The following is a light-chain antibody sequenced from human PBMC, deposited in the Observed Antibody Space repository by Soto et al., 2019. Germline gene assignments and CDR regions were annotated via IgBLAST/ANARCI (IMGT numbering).Light chain of an antibody. V-gene: IGLV2-14*01. Sequence: QSALTQPASVSGSPGQSITISCTGSSSDVGGYNYVSWYQQYPGKAPQLMIYEVSNRPSGVSNRFSGSKSGNTASLTISGLQAEDEADYHCSSYSSNTFYVFGTGTKVTVL. CDR1: SSDVGGYNY. J-gene: IGLJ1*01. CDR2: EVS. CDR3: SSYSSNTFYV.